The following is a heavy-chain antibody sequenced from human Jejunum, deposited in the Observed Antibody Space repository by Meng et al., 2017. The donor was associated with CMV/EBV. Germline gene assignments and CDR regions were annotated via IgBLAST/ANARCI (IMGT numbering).Heavy chain of an antibody. Sequence: YCTHWTRQAPRKGREWVAFVRYDAIDIFYADSVKGRFTISRDNSRNTIHLQMNSLSPEDTALYYCVKDAGYTRFGLFSPWYFDFWGQGTQVTVSS. CDR3: VKDAGYTRFGLFSPWYFDF. CDR1: YC. J-gene: IGHJ4*02. CDR2: VRYDAIDI. D-gene: IGHD3/OR15-3a*01. V-gene: IGHV3-30*02.